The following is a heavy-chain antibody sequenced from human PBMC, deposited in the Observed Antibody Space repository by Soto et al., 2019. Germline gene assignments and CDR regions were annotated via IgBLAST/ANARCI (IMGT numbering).Heavy chain of an antibody. D-gene: IGHD5-12*01. CDR1: GGSVSSGSYY. V-gene: IGHV4-61*01. Sequence: QVQLQESGPGLVKPSETLSLTCTVFGGSVSSGSYYWNWIRQPPGKGLEWIGYIDNSGSTKYNPSLKSRVTISVDTSRNNFSLKLSSVTAADTAVYYCARADIVGTGFFDYWGQGTLVTVSS. CDR2: IDNSGST. CDR3: ARADIVGTGFFDY. J-gene: IGHJ4*02.